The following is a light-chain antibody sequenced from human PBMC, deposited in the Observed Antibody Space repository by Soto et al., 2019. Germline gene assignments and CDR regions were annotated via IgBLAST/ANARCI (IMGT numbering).Light chain of an antibody. CDR2: GAS. V-gene: IGKV3-20*01. J-gene: IGKJ5*01. CDR1: QNIHDK. Sequence: IVMTQSPATLSVSPGERVSLSCRASQNIHDKLAWYQQKPGQAPRLLMSGASSRASGVPVRFSGSGSGTDFTLTISRLEPEDFALYYCQQYGGSPITFGLGTRLEI. CDR3: QQYGGSPIT.